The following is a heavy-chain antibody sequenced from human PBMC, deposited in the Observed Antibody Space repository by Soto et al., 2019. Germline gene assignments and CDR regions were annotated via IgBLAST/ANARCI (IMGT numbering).Heavy chain of an antibody. D-gene: IGHD3-22*01. CDR1: GGSISSGGYY. CDR2: IYYSGST. Sequence: SETLSLTCTVSGGSISSGGYYWSWIRQHPGKGLEWIGYIYYSGSTYYNPSLKSRVTISVDTSKNQFSLKLSSVTAADTAVYYCARGLWSSVSGDPDHCDDWGQGTLVPVAS. J-gene: IGHJ4*02. V-gene: IGHV4-31*03. CDR3: ARGLWSSVSGDPDHCDD.